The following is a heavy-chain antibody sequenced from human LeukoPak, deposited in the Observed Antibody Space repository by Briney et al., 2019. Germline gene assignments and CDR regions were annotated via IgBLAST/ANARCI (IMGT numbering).Heavy chain of an antibody. V-gene: IGHV3-33*01. J-gene: IGHJ6*02. CDR2: MWYEESKE. Sequence: QPGRSLRLSCAASGFTFSNYGMHWVRQAPGKGLEWVAVMWYEESKEYSGDSVKGRFTISRDKSKNTLYLQMNNLRAEDTAVYYCARDPYYGSGKYYYGMDLWGQGTTVTVSS. D-gene: IGHD3-10*01. CDR1: GFTFSNYG. CDR3: ARDPYYGSGKYYYGMDL.